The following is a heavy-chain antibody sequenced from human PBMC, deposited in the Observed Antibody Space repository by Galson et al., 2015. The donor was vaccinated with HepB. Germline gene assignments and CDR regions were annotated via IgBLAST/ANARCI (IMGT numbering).Heavy chain of an antibody. Sequence: SLRLSCAASGFSFSSYGMHWVRQAPGKGLEWVSYISSSSSYTNYADSVKGRFTISRDNAKNSLYLQMNSLRAEDTAVYYCAGEYGGNQFDYWGQGTLVTVSS. CDR1: GFSFSSYG. CDR2: ISSSSSYT. J-gene: IGHJ4*02. CDR3: AGEYGGNQFDY. D-gene: IGHD4-23*01. V-gene: IGHV3-21*05.